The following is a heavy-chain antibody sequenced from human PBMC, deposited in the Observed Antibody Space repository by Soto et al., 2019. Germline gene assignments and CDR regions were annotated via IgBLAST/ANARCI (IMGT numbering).Heavy chain of an antibody. D-gene: IGHD3-3*01. Sequence: SETLSLTCTVSGGSISSYCWSWIRQPPGKGLEWIGYIYYSGSTNYNPSLKRRVTISVDTSKNQFSLKLSSVTAADTAVYYCARRPFCHNYSYYMAFLRKGTTVPVSS. J-gene: IGHJ6*03. V-gene: IGHV4-59*08. CDR3: ARRPFCHNYSYYMAF. CDR2: IYYSGST. CDR1: GGSISSYC.